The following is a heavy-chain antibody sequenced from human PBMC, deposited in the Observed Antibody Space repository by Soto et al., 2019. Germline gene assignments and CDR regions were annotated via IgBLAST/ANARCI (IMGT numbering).Heavy chain of an antibody. J-gene: IGHJ4*02. Sequence: QVQLVQSGAEVKKPGSSVKVSCKASGGTFSTYGINWVRQAPGQGLEWMGGIIPMFGTTNYAQKCQGRVTITADESTRTDYMELSSLRSEDTAVYYCARDFGPWYGGNSLSLDYWGQGTLVTVSS. CDR1: GGTFSTYG. V-gene: IGHV1-69*12. D-gene: IGHD2-21*02. CDR3: ARDFGPWYGGNSLSLDY. CDR2: IIPMFGTT.